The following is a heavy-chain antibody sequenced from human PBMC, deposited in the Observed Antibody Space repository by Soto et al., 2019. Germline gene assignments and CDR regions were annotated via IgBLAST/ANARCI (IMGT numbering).Heavy chain of an antibody. CDR2: IGRGRTYI. CDR1: GLPFSLFS. CDR3: ARVTAGSGSYQIDL. V-gene: IGHV3-21*02. D-gene: IGHD3-10*01. Sequence: QLVESGGGLVKPGGSLRLSCVASGLPFSLFSLNWIRQAPGKGLEWVSSIGRGRTYIYYADSVRGRFTFSRDNARNSGYLQMNGLTAEDSGIYYCARVTAGSGSYQIDLWGQGTLVTVSS. J-gene: IGHJ4*02.